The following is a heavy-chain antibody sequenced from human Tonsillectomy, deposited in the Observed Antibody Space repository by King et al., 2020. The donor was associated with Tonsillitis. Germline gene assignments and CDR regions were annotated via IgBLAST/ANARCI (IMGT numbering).Heavy chain of an antibody. V-gene: IGHV4-59*01. Sequence: VQLQESGPGLVKPSETLSLTCTVSGGSITSYYWSWIRQPPGKGLEWIGYIYYSGSTNYNPSLKSRVTMSLDTSKNQFSLNLSSVTAADTAVYYCARLTGYCASTSCNDDWGEGTLVTVSS. D-gene: IGHD2-2*01. CDR3: ARLTGYCASTSCNDD. CDR2: IYYSGST. CDR1: GGSITSYY. J-gene: IGHJ4*02.